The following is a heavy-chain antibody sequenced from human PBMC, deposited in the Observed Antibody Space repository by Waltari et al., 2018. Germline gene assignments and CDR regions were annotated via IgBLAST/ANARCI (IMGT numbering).Heavy chain of an antibody. Sequence: EVQLVESGGGLVQPGGSLRLSCAASGFTFSSYSMNWVRQAPGKGLEWVSYISSSSSTIYYADSVKGRFTISRDNAKNSLYLQMNSLRAEDTAVYYCARTLYDFWSGYLIDYWGQGTLVTVSS. CDR1: GFTFSSYS. V-gene: IGHV3-48*01. D-gene: IGHD3-3*01. CDR3: ARTLYDFWSGYLIDY. CDR2: ISSSSSTI. J-gene: IGHJ4*02.